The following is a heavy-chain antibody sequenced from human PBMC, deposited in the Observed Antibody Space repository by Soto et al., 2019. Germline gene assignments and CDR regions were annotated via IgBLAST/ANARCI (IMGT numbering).Heavy chain of an antibody. CDR2: ISGSGGST. Sequence: PGGSLRLSCAASGFTFSSYAMSWVRQAPGKGLEWVSAISGSGGSTYYADSVKGRFTISRDNSKNTLYLQMNSLRAEDTAVYYCAKGYCSSTSCYLVPVEYYYYYMDVWGKGTTVTV. V-gene: IGHV3-23*01. J-gene: IGHJ6*03. D-gene: IGHD2-2*01. CDR1: GFTFSSYA. CDR3: AKGYCSSTSCYLVPVEYYYYYMDV.